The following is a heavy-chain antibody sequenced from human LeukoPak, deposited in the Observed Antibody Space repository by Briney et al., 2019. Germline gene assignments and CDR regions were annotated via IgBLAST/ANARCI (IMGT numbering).Heavy chain of an antibody. CDR3: ARHAAYYYDSSHFDY. CDR2: IYYSGST. V-gene: IGHV4-59*08. D-gene: IGHD3-22*01. CDR1: GGSISSYY. J-gene: IGHJ4*02. Sequence: PSETLSLACTVSGGSISSYYWSWIRQPPGKGLEWIGYIYYSGSTNYNPSLKSRVTISVDTSKNQFSLKLSSVTAADTAVYYCARHAAYYYDSSHFDYWGQGTLVTVSS.